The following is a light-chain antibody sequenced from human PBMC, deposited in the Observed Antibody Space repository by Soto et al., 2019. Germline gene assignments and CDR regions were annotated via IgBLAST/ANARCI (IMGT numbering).Light chain of an antibody. CDR3: QQYGSSPWT. V-gene: IGKV3-20*01. Sequence: EIVLTQSPGTVSLSPGERATLSCRASQSVSSSQLAWYQHKPGQAPRLLIYGASSRATGIPDRFSGSGSGTEFTLTISSLQSEDFAVYYCQQYGSSPWTFGQGTKVDIK. CDR2: GAS. J-gene: IGKJ1*01. CDR1: QSVSSSQ.